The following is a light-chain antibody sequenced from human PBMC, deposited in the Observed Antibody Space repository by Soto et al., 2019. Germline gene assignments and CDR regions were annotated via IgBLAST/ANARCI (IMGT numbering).Light chain of an antibody. J-gene: IGKJ2*01. CDR3: QQYNDWPLT. CDR2: GAS. CDR1: ETIKNN. V-gene: IGKV3-15*01. Sequence: EIVMTQSPATLSVSPGERVILSGRANETIKNNLAWHQQKPGQAARLLIYGASTRATGIPARFSGTGFGTDFTLTINSLQSADFALYFCQQYNDWPLTFGQGTRLDI.